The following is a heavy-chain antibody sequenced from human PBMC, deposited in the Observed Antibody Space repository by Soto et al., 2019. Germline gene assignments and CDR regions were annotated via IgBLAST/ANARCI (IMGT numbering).Heavy chain of an antibody. V-gene: IGHV4-31*03. CDR2: IYYSGVT. D-gene: IGHD3-10*01. CDR3: ARDLRGRRSGRFDP. CDR1: GDPITSGGFF. Sequence: QVQLQESGPGLVKPSQTLSLTCTLSGDPITSGGFFWTWIRQHPAKGLEWIGYIYYSGVTYYNPSLRXXAXLSVATSKSQFSLNLSSVTAADTAMYYCARDLRGRRSGRFDPWGQGTLVTVSS. J-gene: IGHJ5*02.